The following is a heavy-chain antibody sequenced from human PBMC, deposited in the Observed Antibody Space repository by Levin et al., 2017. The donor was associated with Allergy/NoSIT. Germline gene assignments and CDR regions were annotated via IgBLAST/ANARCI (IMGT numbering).Heavy chain of an antibody. D-gene: IGHD3-3*01. J-gene: IGHJ5*02. V-gene: IGHV1-18*01. CDR3: AREEAYYDFWSGRNNWFDP. Sequence: GESLKISCKASGYTFTSYGISWVRQAPGQGLEWMGWISAYNGNTNYAQKLQGRVTMTTDTSTSTAYMELRSLRSDDTAVYYCAREEAYYDFWSGRNNWFDPWGQGTLVTVSS. CDR1: GYTFTSYG. CDR2: ISAYNGNT.